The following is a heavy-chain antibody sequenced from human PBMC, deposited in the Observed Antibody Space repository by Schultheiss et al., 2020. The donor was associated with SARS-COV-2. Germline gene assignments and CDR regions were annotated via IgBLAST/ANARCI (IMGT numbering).Heavy chain of an antibody. CDR1: GGSFSAYY. V-gene: IGHV4-34*01. CDR3: ASATTVTTFFYDYYGMDV. J-gene: IGHJ6*02. D-gene: IGHD4-11*01. CDR2: INHSGST. Sequence: SQTLSLTCAVYGGSFSAYYWSWIRQPPGKGLEWIGEINHSGSTNYNPSLKSRVTISVDTSKNQFSLKLSSVTAADTAVYYCASATTVTTFFYDYYGMDVWGQGTTVTVSS.